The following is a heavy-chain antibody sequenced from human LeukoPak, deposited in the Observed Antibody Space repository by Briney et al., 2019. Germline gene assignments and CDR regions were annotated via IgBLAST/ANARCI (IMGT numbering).Heavy chain of an antibody. CDR2: IVVGSGNT. D-gene: IGHD2-15*01. Sequence: SVKVSCKASGFTFTSSAMQWVRQARGQRLEWIAWIVVGSGNTNYAQKFQERVTITRDMSTSTAYMELSSLRSEDTAVYYWAAGGYGDIHYYYYGMDVWGQGTTVTVSS. CDR3: AAGGYGDIHYYYYGMDV. J-gene: IGHJ6*02. V-gene: IGHV1-58*02. CDR1: GFTFTSSA.